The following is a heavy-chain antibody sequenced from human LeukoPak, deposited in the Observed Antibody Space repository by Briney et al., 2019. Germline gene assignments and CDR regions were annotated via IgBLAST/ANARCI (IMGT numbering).Heavy chain of an antibody. D-gene: IGHD6-25*01. Sequence: GGSLRLSRAASGFTFSSYAMHWVRQAPGKGLEWVAVISYDGSNKYYADSVKGRFTISRDNSKNMVYLQMNSLRTEDTAVYYCAREGPYSSGTFRYWGQGTLVTVSS. CDR1: GFTFSSYA. CDR3: AREGPYSSGTFRY. V-gene: IGHV3-30*14. CDR2: ISYDGSNK. J-gene: IGHJ4*02.